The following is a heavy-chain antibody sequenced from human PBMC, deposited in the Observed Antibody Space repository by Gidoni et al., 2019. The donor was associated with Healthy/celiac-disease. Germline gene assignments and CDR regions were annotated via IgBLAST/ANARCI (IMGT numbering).Heavy chain of an antibody. CDR1: GFTFSDYY. V-gene: IGHV3-11*01. D-gene: IGHD5-18*01. CDR3: ARDANWVYQRGYSYGYGGFDY. J-gene: IGHJ4*02. Sequence: QVQLVESGGGLVKPGGSLRLSCAASGFTFSDYYMSWIRQAPGKGLEWVSYISSSGSTIYYADSVKGRFTISRDNAKNSLYLQMNSLRAEDTAVYYCARDANWVYQRGYSYGYGGFDYWGQGTLVTVSS. CDR2: ISSSGSTI.